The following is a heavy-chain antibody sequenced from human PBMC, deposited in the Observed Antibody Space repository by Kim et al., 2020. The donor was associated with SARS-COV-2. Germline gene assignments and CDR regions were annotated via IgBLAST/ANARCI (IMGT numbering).Heavy chain of an antibody. V-gene: IGHV4-4*07. Sequence: SETLSLTCTVSDDSINSYYWTWIRQPAGKGLEWIGRIFTTGSTNYNPSLKSRVTITIDTSRNQFSLKLTSVTAADTAVYYCARQTRGGSDGWGDPWGQGTLLTVST. CDR2: IFTTGST. J-gene: IGHJ5*02. CDR3: ARQTRGGSDGWGDP. CDR1: DDSINSYY. D-gene: IGHD3-10*01.